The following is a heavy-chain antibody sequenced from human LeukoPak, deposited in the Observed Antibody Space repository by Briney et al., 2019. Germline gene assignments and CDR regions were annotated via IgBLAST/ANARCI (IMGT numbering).Heavy chain of an antibody. CDR3: ARSYEEYYDFWSGYYTGMDFDY. D-gene: IGHD3-3*01. V-gene: IGHV4-59*01. Sequence: SETLSLTCTVSGDSISSYYWSWIRQPPGKGLEWIGHIYYSGSTNYNPSLKSRVTISVDTSKNQFSLKLSSVTAADTAVYYCARSYEEYYDFWSGYYTGMDFDYWGQGTLVTVSS. CDR2: IYYSGST. J-gene: IGHJ4*02. CDR1: GDSISSYY.